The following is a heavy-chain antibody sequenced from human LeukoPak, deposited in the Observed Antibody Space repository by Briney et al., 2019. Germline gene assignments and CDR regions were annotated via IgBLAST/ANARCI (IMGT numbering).Heavy chain of an antibody. Sequence: PGGSLRLSCTVSGFTVSSNSMSWVRQAPGKGLEWVSSISSSSSYIYYADSVKGRFTISRDNAKNSLYLQMNSLRAEDTAVYYCARDRDGYNVHDYWGQGTLVTVSS. CDR2: ISSSSSYI. CDR1: GFTVSSNS. D-gene: IGHD5-24*01. V-gene: IGHV3-21*01. J-gene: IGHJ4*02. CDR3: ARDRDGYNVHDY.